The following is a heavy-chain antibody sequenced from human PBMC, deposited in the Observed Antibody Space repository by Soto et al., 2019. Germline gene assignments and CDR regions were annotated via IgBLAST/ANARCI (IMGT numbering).Heavy chain of an antibody. Sequence: GGSLRLSCAASGFTFSSYAMSWVRQAPGKGLEWVSAISGSGGSTYYADSVKGRFTISRDNSKNTLYLQMNSLRAEDTAVYYCARFYGSGTNEIFEHWGQGALVTVSS. CDR2: ISGSGGST. J-gene: IGHJ4*02. CDR1: GFTFSSYA. D-gene: IGHD3-10*01. CDR3: ARFYGSGTNEIFEH. V-gene: IGHV3-23*01.